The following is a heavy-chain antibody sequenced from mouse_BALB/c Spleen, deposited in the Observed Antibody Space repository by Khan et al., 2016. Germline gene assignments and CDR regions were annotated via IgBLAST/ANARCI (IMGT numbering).Heavy chain of an antibody. J-gene: IGHJ4*01. CDR2: INPSTGYT. CDR1: GYTFTSYW. D-gene: IGHD2-14*01. Sequence: QVQLQQSGAELAKPGASVKMSCKASGYTFTSYWMHWVKQRPGQGLEWIGYINPSTGYTEYNQKFKDKATLTADKSSSTAYMQLSSLTSEDSAVXYCANRYDYYAMDYWGQGTSVTVSS. CDR3: ANRYDYYAMDY. V-gene: IGHV1-7*01.